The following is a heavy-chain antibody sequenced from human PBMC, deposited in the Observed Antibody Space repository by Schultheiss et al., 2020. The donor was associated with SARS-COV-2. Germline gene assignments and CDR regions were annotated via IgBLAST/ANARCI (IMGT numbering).Heavy chain of an antibody. CDR3: ATDIVVVVAATQTHNDAFDI. CDR1: GGTFSSYA. Sequence: SVKVSCKASGGTFSSYAISWVRQAPGQGLEWMGGIIPIFGIANYAQKFQGRVTITADKSTSTAYMELSSLRSEDTAVYYCATDIVVVVAATQTHNDAFDIWGQGTMVTVSS. CDR2: IIPIFGIA. D-gene: IGHD2-15*01. V-gene: IGHV1-69*10. J-gene: IGHJ3*02.